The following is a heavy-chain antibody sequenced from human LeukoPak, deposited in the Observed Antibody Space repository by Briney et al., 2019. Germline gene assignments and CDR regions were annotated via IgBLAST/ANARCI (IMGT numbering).Heavy chain of an antibody. V-gene: IGHV3-74*01. J-gene: IGHJ4*02. CDR2: INSDGSST. CDR1: GFTFSSYW. D-gene: IGHD2-2*01. Sequence: PGGSLRLSCAASGFTFSSYWMHWVRQAPGKGLVWVSRINSDGSSTSYADSVKGRFTISRDNAKNTLYLQMNSLRVEDTAVYYCARICSTTSCHLDYWGQGTLVTVSS. CDR3: ARICSTTSCHLDY.